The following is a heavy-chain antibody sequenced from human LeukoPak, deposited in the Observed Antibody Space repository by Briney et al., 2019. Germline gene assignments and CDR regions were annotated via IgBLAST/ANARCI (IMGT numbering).Heavy chain of an antibody. D-gene: IGHD3-22*01. CDR3: AKAGYDSSGYYRKQSFDY. CDR1: GFTFSSYA. Sequence: GGSLRLSCAAPGFTFSSYAMSWVRQAPGKGLEWVSAISGSGGSTYYADSVKGRFTISRDNSKNTLYLQMNSLRAEDTAVYYCAKAGYDSSGYYRKQSFDYWGQGTLVTVSS. CDR2: ISGSGGST. J-gene: IGHJ4*02. V-gene: IGHV3-23*01.